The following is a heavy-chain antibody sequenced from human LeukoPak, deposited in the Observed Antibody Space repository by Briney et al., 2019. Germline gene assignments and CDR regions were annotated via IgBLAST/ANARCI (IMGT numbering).Heavy chain of an antibody. J-gene: IGHJ6*03. D-gene: IGHD3-3*01. CDR1: GYTFTSYA. Sequence: ASVKVSCRASGYTFTSYAMNWVRQAPGQGLEWMGWINTNTGNPTYAQGVTGRFVFSLDTSVSTAYLQISSLKAEDTAVYYCARSTIFPYYYMDVWGKGTTVTVSS. V-gene: IGHV7-4-1*02. CDR2: INTNTGNP. CDR3: ARSTIFPYYYMDV.